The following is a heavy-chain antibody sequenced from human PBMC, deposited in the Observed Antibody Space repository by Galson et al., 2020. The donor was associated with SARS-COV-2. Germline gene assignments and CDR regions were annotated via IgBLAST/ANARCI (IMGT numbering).Heavy chain of an antibody. D-gene: IGHD3-3*01. CDR1: GFTFNNYN. J-gene: IGHJ4*02. Sequence: TGRSLRLSCAASGFTFNNYNMNWVRQAPGKGLEWVSSITGSGSYIYYADSVKGRFTISRDNAKNSLYLQMNSLRAEDTAVYYCARVLDGFWSSYYFDYWGQGTLVTVSS. CDR2: ITGSGSYI. CDR3: ARVLDGFWSSYYFDY. V-gene: IGHV3-21*04.